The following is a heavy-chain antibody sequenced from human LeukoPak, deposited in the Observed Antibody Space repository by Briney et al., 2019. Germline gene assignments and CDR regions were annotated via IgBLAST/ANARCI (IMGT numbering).Heavy chain of an antibody. CDR1: GYSISSGYY. J-gene: IGHJ3*02. Sequence: PSETLSLTCTVSGYSISSGYYWGWIRQPPGKGLEWIGSIYHSGSTYYNPSLKSRVTISVDTSKNQFSLKLSSVTAADTAVYYCARPGTLDAFDIWGQGTMVTVSS. V-gene: IGHV4-38-2*02. CDR3: ARPGTLDAFDI. CDR2: IYHSGST.